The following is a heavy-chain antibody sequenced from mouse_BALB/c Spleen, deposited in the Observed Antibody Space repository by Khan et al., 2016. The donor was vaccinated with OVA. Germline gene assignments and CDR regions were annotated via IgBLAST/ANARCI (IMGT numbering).Heavy chain of an antibody. V-gene: IGHV5-4*02. Sequence: EVELVESGGGLVKPGGSLKLSCAASGFTFSDYYMFWVRQTPEKRLEWVATISDGGSYTYYPDCVKGRFTISRDNAKNNLYLQMSSLKSGDAAMYYCAGAGYGGFAYWGQGTLVTVSA. CDR2: ISDGGSYT. CDR3: AGAGYGGFAY. J-gene: IGHJ3*01. CDR1: GFTFSDYY. D-gene: IGHD1-1*02.